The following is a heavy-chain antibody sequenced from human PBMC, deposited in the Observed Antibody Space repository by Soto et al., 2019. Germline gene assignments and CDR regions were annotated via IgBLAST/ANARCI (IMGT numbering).Heavy chain of an antibody. D-gene: IGHD3-10*01. V-gene: IGHV3-13*05. CDR3: ARGPPRVREMTYYYIMDV. Sequence: VQLVESGGGLAQPGGSLRLSCAASGFTIRNYDMHWVRQTTGKGLEWVSGICDIDDPYYADSVKGRFTISRESSKNSLYLQIDCLRAGDSAVYYCARGPPRVREMTYYYIMDVWGQGTTFTVSS. CDR1: GFTIRNYD. J-gene: IGHJ6*02. CDR2: ICDIDDP.